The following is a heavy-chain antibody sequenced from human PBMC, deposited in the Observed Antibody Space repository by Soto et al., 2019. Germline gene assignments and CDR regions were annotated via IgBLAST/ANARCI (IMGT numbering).Heavy chain of an antibody. CDR1: GGTFSSYT. Sequence: ASVKVSCKASGGTFSSYTISWVRQAPGQGLEWMGRIIPILGIANYAQKFQGRVTITADKSTSTAYMELSSLRSEDTAVYYCAREVAALYCSGGSCTEDYYYYYYMDVWGKGTTVTVSS. CDR3: AREVAALYCSGGSCTEDYYYYYYMDV. D-gene: IGHD2-15*01. J-gene: IGHJ6*03. CDR2: IIPILGIA. V-gene: IGHV1-69*04.